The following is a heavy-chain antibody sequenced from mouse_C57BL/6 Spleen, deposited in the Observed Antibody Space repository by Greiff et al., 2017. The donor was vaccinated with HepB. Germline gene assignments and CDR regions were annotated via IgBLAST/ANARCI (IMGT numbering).Heavy chain of an antibody. Sequence: VQLQQSGPELVKPRASVKISCKASGYAFSSSWMNWVKQRPGKGLEWIGRIYPGDGDTNYNGKFKGKATLTADKSSSTAYMQLSSLTSEDSAVYFCARDYGSSYWYFDVWGTGTTVTVSS. CDR2: IYPGDGDT. D-gene: IGHD1-1*01. J-gene: IGHJ1*03. CDR1: GYAFSSSW. V-gene: IGHV1-82*01. CDR3: ARDYGSSYWYFDV.